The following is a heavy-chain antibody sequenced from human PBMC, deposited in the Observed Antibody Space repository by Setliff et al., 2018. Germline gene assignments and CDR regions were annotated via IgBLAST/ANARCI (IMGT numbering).Heavy chain of an antibody. V-gene: IGHV1-18*01. J-gene: IGHJ6*01. CDR1: GYTLINYG. D-gene: IGHD3-22*01. CDR3: ARERAYDGLNYYGMDV. Sequence: ASVKVSCKASGYTLINYGISWVRQAPGQGLEWMGWIGAYTGNTNYAQKFQGRVTMTTDTTTSTAYMELRSLRFDDTAVYYCARERAYDGLNYYGMDVWGQGTTVTVPQ. CDR2: IGAYTGNT.